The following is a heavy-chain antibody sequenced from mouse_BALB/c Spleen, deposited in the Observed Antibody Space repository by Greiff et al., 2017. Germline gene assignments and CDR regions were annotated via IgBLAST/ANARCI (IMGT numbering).Heavy chain of an antibody. CDR2: ISSGGST. J-gene: IGHJ2*01. CDR1: GFTFSSYA. V-gene: IGHV5-6-5*01. CDR3: ARGERGLYYFDY. Sequence: EVKVVESGGGLVKPGGSLKLSCAASGFTFSSYAMSWVRQTPEKRLEWVASISSGGSTYYPDSVKGRFTISRDNARNILYLQMSSLRSEDTAMYYCARGERGLYYFDYWGQGTTLTVSS.